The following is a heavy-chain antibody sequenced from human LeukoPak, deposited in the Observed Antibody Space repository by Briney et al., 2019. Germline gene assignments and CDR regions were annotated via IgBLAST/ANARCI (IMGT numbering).Heavy chain of an antibody. CDR2: IIPIFGTA. J-gene: IGHJ4*02. Sequence: ASVKVSCKASGGTFSSYAISWVRQAPGQGLEWMGGIIPIFGTANYAQKFQGRVTITADESTSTAYMELSSLRSEDTAVYYCARDRPSAAAYYFDYWGQGTLSPSPQ. V-gene: IGHV1-69*13. CDR1: GGTFSSYA. D-gene: IGHD6-13*01. CDR3: ARDRPSAAAYYFDY.